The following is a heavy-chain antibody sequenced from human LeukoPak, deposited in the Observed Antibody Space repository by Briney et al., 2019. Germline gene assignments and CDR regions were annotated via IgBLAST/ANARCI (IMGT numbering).Heavy chain of an antibody. V-gene: IGHV3-30*18. J-gene: IGHJ3*02. Sequence: GGSLRLSCAASGFTFSSYGMHWVRQAPGKGLEWVAFISSDGSSKYSADSVKGRFTISRDNSKNTLYLQMNSLRAEDTAVYYCAKVSRYSSSWHQRLHDAFDIWGQGTMVTVSS. D-gene: IGHD6-13*01. CDR1: GFTFSSYG. CDR2: ISSDGSSK. CDR3: AKVSRYSSSWHQRLHDAFDI.